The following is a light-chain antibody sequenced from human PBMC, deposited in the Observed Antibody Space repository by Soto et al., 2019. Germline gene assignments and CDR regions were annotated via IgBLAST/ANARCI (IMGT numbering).Light chain of an antibody. Sequence: QSVLTQPPSVSAAPGQKVTISCSGSSSNIGNNYVSWYQQLPGTAPKLLIYENNKRPSGIPDRCSGSKSGTSATLGITGLQTGDEADYYCGTWDSSLSAEVFGTGTKLTVL. CDR3: GTWDSSLSAEV. V-gene: IGLV1-51*02. J-gene: IGLJ1*01. CDR1: SSNIGNNY. CDR2: ENN.